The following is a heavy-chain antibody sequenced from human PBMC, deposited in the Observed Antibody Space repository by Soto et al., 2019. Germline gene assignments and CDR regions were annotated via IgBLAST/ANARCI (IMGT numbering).Heavy chain of an antibody. CDR1: GGSISSSNW. J-gene: IGHJ6*02. CDR3: ARGLAACPGYYYYYYGMDV. D-gene: IGHD6-6*01. Sequence: PSETLSLTCAVSGGSISSSNWWSWVRQPPGKGLEWIGEIYHSGSTNYNPSLKSRVTISVDKSKNQFSLKLSSVTAADTAVYYCARGLAACPGYYYYYYGMDVWGQGTTVTVSS. CDR2: IYHSGST. V-gene: IGHV4-4*02.